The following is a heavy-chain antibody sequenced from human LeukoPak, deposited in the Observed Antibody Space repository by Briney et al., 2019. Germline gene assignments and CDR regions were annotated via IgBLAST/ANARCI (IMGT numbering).Heavy chain of an antibody. V-gene: IGHV1-69*13. D-gene: IGHD3-16*01. J-gene: IGHJ4*02. CDR1: GGTFSSYA. CDR2: IIPLFDTA. CDR3: ATTGEVMRGYYFVT. Sequence: ASVKVSCTASGGTFSSYAITWVRQAPGQGLEWMGAIIPLFDTANYARKFPGRVTITADESTNTAYMELSSLRSEDTAVYYCATTGEVMRGYYFVTWGEGTLGTVSS.